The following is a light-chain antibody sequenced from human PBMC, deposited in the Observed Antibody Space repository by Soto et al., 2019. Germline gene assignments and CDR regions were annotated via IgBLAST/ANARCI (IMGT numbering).Light chain of an antibody. CDR2: VTS. Sequence: EIIKTLFALTMSLFGGDRATXSCRATHSVSSSLAWYQQKPAQAPSLRVYVTSTMSTDIPHRFRCRGSGTELTLNISSLQYEDFAVYYVQPYNRWWTFAEGTKVDI. CDR3: QPYNRWWT. V-gene: IGKV3-15*01. CDR1: HSVSSS. J-gene: IGKJ1*01.